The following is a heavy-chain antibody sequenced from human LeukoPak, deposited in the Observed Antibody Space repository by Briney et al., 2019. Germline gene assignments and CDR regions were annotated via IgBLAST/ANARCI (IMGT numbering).Heavy chain of an antibody. D-gene: IGHD4-17*01. Sequence: SQTLSLTCAISGDSVSSKSASWNWIRQSPSRGLEWLGRTYYKSKWYNDCAVSVKSRIIINPDTSKNQFSLQLSSVTAADTAVYYCAGDATPKRTVTLYYYYYYGMDVWGQGTTVTVSS. V-gene: IGHV6-1*01. CDR3: AGDATPKRTVTLYYYYYYGMDV. CDR1: GDSVSSKSAS. J-gene: IGHJ6*02. CDR2: TYYKSKWYN.